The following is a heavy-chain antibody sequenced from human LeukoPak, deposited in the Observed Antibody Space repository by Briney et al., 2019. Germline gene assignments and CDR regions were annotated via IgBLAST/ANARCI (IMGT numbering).Heavy chain of an antibody. V-gene: IGHV4-59*12. CDR3: AGDSSTYYNYFDY. J-gene: IGHJ4*02. CDR2: ISYSGSA. D-gene: IGHD2/OR15-2a*01. CDR1: GGSISTYY. Sequence: SETLSLTCTVSGGSISTYYWSWIRQPPGKGLEWIGYISYSGSAIYNPSLKSRVTISVDTSKKQFSLKLRSVTAADTAVYYCAGDSSTYYNYFDYWGQGTLVSVSS.